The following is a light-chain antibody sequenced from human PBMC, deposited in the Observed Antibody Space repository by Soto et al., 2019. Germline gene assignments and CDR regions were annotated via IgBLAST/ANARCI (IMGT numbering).Light chain of an antibody. J-gene: IGKJ1*01. CDR1: QSISNW. CDR2: HAS. CDR3: QQYNTYS. V-gene: IGKV1-5*02. Sequence: TQVLSSRPAKVGARATTICRASQSISNWLAWYQQKPGTATKLLIYHASTLESGVPSRFSGSGSGTEFSLTISSLQPDDFATYYCQQYNTYSFGQGTKVDI.